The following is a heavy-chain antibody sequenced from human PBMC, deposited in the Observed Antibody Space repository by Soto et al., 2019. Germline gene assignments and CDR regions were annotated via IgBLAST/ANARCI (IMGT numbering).Heavy chain of an antibody. CDR2: IIFMFATS. Sequence: SEKVSCKASGGTLSNNAISLVLQAPRQGLESMGGIIFMFATSDYAHNFQGRVTMTAAESASIAYMELSSLRSEDTAVYYCARARVGDPGGIYFYYYGMDVWGQGPRV. CDR1: GGTLSNNA. V-gene: IGHV1-69*13. D-gene: IGHD4-17*01. J-gene: IGHJ6*02. CDR3: ARARVGDPGGIYFYYYGMDV.